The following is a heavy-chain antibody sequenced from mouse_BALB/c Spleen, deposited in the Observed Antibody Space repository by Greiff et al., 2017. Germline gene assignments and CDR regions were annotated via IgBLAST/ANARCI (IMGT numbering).Heavy chain of an antibody. CDR2: ISYDGSN. CDR3: ARSYYGSRGGY. CDR1: GYSITSGYY. V-gene: IGHV3-6*02. Sequence: VQLKESGPGLVKPSQSLSLTCSVTGYSITSGYYWNWIRQFPGNKLEWMGYISYDGSNNYNPSLKNRISITRDTSKNQFFLKLNSVTTEDTATYYCARSYYGSRGGYWGQGTTLTVSS. D-gene: IGHD1-1*01. J-gene: IGHJ2*01.